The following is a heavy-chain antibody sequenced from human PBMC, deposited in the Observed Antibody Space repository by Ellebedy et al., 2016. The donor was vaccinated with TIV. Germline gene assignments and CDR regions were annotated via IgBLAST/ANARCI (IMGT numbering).Heavy chain of an antibody. Sequence: GESLKISCAASGFSSSDHYMDWVRQAPGKGLEWVGRTRNKAHSYTTEYAASVKGRFTISRDGSQNSLFLQMNSLNTEETAVYFCARGAYCGGDCHVPFDSWGQGTLVTVSS. J-gene: IGHJ4*02. CDR1: GFSSSDHY. D-gene: IGHD2-21*02. CDR2: TRNKAHSYTT. V-gene: IGHV3-72*01. CDR3: ARGAYCGGDCHVPFDS.